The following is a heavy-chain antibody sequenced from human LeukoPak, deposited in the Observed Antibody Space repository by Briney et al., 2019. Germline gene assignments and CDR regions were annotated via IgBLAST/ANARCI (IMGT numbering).Heavy chain of an antibody. Sequence: GGSLRLSCEASGFTFDHYSLNWIRQAPGKGLDWVAYIRQDGSQRDYVDSAKGRFIISRDNTNNSLYLQMNSLRVDDTAVYYCGREVREAQTDYWGQGTLVTVSS. D-gene: IGHD3-10*01. J-gene: IGHJ4*02. CDR3: GREVREAQTDY. CDR1: GFTFDHYS. V-gene: IGHV3-7*01. CDR2: IRQDGSQR.